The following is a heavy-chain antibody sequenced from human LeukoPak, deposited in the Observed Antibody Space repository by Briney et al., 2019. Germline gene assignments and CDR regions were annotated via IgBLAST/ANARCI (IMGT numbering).Heavy chain of an antibody. CDR3: ALGVGATMVWDAFDI. J-gene: IGHJ3*02. CDR2: MNPNSGNT. V-gene: IGHV1-8*01. D-gene: IGHD1-26*01. CDR1: GYTFTSYD. Sequence: ASVKVSCKASGYTFTSYDINWVRQATGQGLEWMGWMNPNSGNTGYAQKFQGRVTMTRNTSISTAYMELSSLRSEDTAVYYCALGVGATMVWDAFDIWGQGTMVTVSS.